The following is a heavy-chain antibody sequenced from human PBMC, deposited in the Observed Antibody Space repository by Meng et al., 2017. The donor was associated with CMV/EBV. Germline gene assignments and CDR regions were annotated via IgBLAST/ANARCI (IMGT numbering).Heavy chain of an antibody. CDR2: INHSGST. Sequence: QVCLAQVEREILKPSGTLSLTWAVYGGSFSGYDWSWIRQPPGKGLEWIGEINHSGSTNYNPSLKSRVTISVDTSKNQFSLKLSSVTAADTAVYYCARGVGGWFDPWGQGTLVTVSS. D-gene: IGHD1-26*01. CDR3: ARGVGGWFDP. J-gene: IGHJ5*02. CDR1: GGSFSGYD. V-gene: IGHV4-34*01.